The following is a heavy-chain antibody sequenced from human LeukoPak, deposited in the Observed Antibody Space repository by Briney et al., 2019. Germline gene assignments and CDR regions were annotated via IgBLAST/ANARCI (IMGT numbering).Heavy chain of an antibody. CDR1: GFTFSSYG. CDR3: AKAPLYSGYVPHAFHI. J-gene: IGHJ3*02. V-gene: IGHV3-23*01. D-gene: IGHD5-12*01. Sequence: GGSLRLSCAASGFTFSSYGMTWVRQAPGKGLEWVSAISGSGSGGSTYYADSVKGRFTISRDNSKNTLYLQMNSLRAEDTAVYYCAKAPLYSGYVPHAFHIWGQGTMVTVSS. CDR2: ISGSGSGGST.